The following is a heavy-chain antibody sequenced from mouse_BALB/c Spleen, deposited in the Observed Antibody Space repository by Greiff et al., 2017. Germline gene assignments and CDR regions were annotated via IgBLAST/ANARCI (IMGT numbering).Heavy chain of an antibody. CDR1: GYSITSCYS. D-gene: IGHD2-3*01. J-gene: IGHJ4*01. CDR3: TIYDGYYAMDY. Sequence: EVKLVESGPDLVKPSQSLSLSCTATGYSITSCYSWHSIRQFPGNHLEWMGYIHYSGSTNYNPSLKSRISITRDTSKNQFFLQLNSVTTEDTATYYCTIYDGYYAMDYWGQGTSVTVSS. CDR2: IHYSGST. V-gene: IGHV3-1*02.